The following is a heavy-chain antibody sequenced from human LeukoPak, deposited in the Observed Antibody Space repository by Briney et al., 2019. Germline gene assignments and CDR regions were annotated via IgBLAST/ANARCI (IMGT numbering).Heavy chain of an antibody. V-gene: IGHV4-59*01. J-gene: IGHJ4*02. D-gene: IGHD1-26*01. Sequence: PGESLRLSCAASGFSFTTYWMSWVRQAPGKGLEWIGYIYYSGSTNYNPSLKSRVTISVGTSKNQFSLKLSSVTAADTAVYYCAREEALGSGSFDYWGQGTLVTVSS. CDR2: IYYSGST. CDR3: AREEALGSGSFDY. CDR1: GFSFTTYW.